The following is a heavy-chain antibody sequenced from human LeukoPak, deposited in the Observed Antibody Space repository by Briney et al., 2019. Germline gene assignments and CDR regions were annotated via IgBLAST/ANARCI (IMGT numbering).Heavy chain of an antibody. J-gene: IGHJ6*02. CDR1: GFTFSSYG. V-gene: IGHV3-33*01. Sequence: GRSLRLSCAASGFTFSSYGMHWVRQAPGKGLEWVAVIWFDGSNKYYADSVKGRFTISRDNSKNTLYLQMNSLRAEDTAVYYCAREGVWRQQLVDYYYGMDVWGQGTTVTVSS. CDR3: AREGVWRQQLVDYYYGMDV. D-gene: IGHD6-13*01. CDR2: IWFDGSNK.